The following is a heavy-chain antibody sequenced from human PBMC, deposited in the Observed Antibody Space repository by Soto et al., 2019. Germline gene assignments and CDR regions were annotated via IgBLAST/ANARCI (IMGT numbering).Heavy chain of an antibody. CDR1: GFTFSDFA. D-gene: IGHD3-10*01. Sequence: GGSLRLSCLASGFTFSDFAMTWVRHVPGRGLEWVASLDGAGGSTYYAEPVRGRFSISRDNSQNTLFLQMKRLTVDDTAIYYCAAPRDEYGSGVSWFTYGMDIWGQGTTVTVSS. CDR3: AAPRDEYGSGVSWFTYGMDI. CDR2: LDGAGGST. V-gene: IGHV3-23*01. J-gene: IGHJ6*02.